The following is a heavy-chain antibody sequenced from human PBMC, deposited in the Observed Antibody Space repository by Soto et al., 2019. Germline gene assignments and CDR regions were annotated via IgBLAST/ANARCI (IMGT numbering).Heavy chain of an antibody. CDR1: GYTFTSYG. J-gene: IGHJ5*02. CDR3: ERECYSGYDCDWFDP. D-gene: IGHD5-12*01. V-gene: IGHV1-18*01. Sequence: ASVKVSCKASGYTFTSYGISWVRQAPGQGLEWMGWISAYNGNTNYAQKLQGRVTMTTDTSTSTAYMELRSLRSDDTAVYYCERECYSGYDCDWFDPWGQGNLVNVS. CDR2: ISAYNGNT.